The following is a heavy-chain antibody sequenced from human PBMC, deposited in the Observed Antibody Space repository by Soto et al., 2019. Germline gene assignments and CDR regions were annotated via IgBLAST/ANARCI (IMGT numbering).Heavy chain of an antibody. CDR1: GYTFTSYD. Sequence: ASVKVSCKASGYTFTSYDINWVRQATGQGLEWMGWMNPNSGNTGYAQKFQGRVTMTRNTSISTAYMELSSLRSEDTAVYYCARGSASGRAAIFGDYYMDVWGKGTTVTVSS. CDR2: MNPNSGNT. V-gene: IGHV1-8*01. CDR3: ARGSASGRAAIFGDYYMDV. J-gene: IGHJ6*03. D-gene: IGHD3-3*01.